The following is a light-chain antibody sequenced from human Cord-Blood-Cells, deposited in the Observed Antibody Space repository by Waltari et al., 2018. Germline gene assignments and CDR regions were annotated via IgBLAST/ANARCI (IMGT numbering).Light chain of an antibody. CDR1: QSVSSSY. CDR3: QQYGSSPYS. CDR2: GTS. J-gene: IGKJ2*03. Sequence: LTQSAGTLSWSPGERATLSCRASQSVSSSYLAWYQQKPGQAPRLLIYGTSSRATGIPDRFSGSGSGTDFTLTISRLEPEDFAVYYCQQYGSSPYSFGQGTKLEIK. V-gene: IGKV3-20*01.